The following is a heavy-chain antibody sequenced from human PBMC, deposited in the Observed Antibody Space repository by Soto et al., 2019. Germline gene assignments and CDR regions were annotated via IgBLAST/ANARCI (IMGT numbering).Heavy chain of an antibody. D-gene: IGHD6-13*01. CDR2: IGIADNR. V-gene: IGHV3-13*04. CDR1: GFTFSSYD. J-gene: IGHJ6*02. Sequence: GESLKISCAASGFTFSSYDMHWVRQGTGQGLEWVSTIGIADNRYYLSSVKGRFTISRDDAENSLYLQMNSLKAGDTAVYYCARGGIPPGYGLDVWCQGTTVTVSS. CDR3: ARGGIPPGYGLDV.